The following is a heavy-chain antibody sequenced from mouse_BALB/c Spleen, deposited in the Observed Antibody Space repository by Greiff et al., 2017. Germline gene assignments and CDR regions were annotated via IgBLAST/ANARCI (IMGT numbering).Heavy chain of an antibody. V-gene: IGHV2-4-1*01. CDR1: GFSLTSYG. J-gene: IGHJ4*01. Sequence: VQLQQSGPGLVQPSQSLSITCTVSGFSLTSYGVHWVRQSPGKGLEWLGVIWSGGSTDYNAAFISRLSISKDNSKSQVFFKMNSLQADDTAIYYCAIYDYDYYYAMDYWGQGTSVTVSS. CDR2: IWSGGST. D-gene: IGHD2-4*01. CDR3: AIYDYDYYYAMDY.